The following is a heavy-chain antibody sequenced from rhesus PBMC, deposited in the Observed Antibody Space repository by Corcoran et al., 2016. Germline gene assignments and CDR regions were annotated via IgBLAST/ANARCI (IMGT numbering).Heavy chain of an antibody. CDR3: ARASLEGNYFGY. V-gene: IGHV4-127*01. CDR2: ICGGSGRT. J-gene: IGHJ4*01. D-gene: IGHD2-15*01. Sequence: QVQLQESGPGLVKPSETLSLTCAVSGYSISSGYGWGWIRQPPGKGLEWIGRICGGSGRTSYPPSPKSRVTVSKDTSKNQFSLKLSSVTAADTAVYYCARASLEGNYFGYWGQGVLVTVSS. CDR1: GYSISSGYG.